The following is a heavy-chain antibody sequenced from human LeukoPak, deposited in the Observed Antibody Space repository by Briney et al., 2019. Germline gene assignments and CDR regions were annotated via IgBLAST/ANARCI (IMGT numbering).Heavy chain of an antibody. CDR1: GYSLSSGYY. D-gene: IGHD5-12*01. Sequence: SETLSLTCTVSGYSLSSGYYWGWIRQPPGKGLEWIGSIYHSGSTYYNPSLKSRVTISVDTSKNQFSLKLSSVTAADTAVYYCARANVDIVATAYWGQGTLVTVSS. V-gene: IGHV4-38-2*02. CDR3: ARANVDIVATAY. J-gene: IGHJ4*02. CDR2: IYHSGST.